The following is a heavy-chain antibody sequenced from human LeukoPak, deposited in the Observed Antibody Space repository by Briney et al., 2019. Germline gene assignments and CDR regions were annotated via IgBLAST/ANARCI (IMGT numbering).Heavy chain of an antibody. V-gene: IGHV4-4*09. CDR2: IYTSRST. CDR3: ASDDY. CDR1: GGSISSYY. J-gene: IGHJ4*02. Sequence: SETLPLTCTVSGGSISSYYWSWIRQPPGKGLEWIGYIYTSRSTNYNPSLKSRVTISVDTSKNQFSLKLSSVTAADTAVYYCASDDYWGQGTLVTVSS.